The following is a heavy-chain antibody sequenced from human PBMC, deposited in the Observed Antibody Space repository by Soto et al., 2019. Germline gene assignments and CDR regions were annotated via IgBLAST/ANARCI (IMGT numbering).Heavy chain of an antibody. V-gene: IGHV3-30-3*01. Sequence: QPGGSLRLSCAASGFTFSSYAMHWVRQAPGKGLEWVAVISYDGSNKYYADSVKGRFTISRDNSKNTLYLQMNSLRAEDTAVYYCARDIVGATTGYWGQGTLVTVSS. J-gene: IGHJ4*02. CDR1: GFTFSSYA. CDR3: ARDIVGATTGY. D-gene: IGHD1-26*01. CDR2: ISYDGSNK.